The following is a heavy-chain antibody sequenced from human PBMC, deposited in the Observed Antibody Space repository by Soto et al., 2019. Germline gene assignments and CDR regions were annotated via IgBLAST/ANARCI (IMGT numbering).Heavy chain of an antibody. CDR3: ARQGTYYDILTF. D-gene: IGHD3-9*01. V-gene: IGHV4-59*08. J-gene: IGHJ4*02. CDR2: IYYSGST. CDR1: GGSFSGYY. Sequence: PSETLSLTCAVCGGSFSGYYWSWIRQPPGKGLEWIGEIYYSGSTNYNPPLKSRVTISVDTSKNQFSLKLSSVTAADTAVYYCARQGTYYDILTFWGQGTLVTVSS.